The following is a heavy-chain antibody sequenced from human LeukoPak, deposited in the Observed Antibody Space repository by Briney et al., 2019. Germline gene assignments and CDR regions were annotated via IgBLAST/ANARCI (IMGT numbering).Heavy chain of an antibody. CDR1: GYTFTSYG. J-gene: IGHJ3*02. CDR2: ISAYNGNT. V-gene: IGHV1-18*01. D-gene: IGHD3-22*01. CDR3: ARGGRYYDSSGYYLPFDI. Sequence: ASVKVSCKASGYTFTSYGISWVRQAPGQGLEWMGWISAYNGNTNYAQKLQGRVTMTTDTSTSTAYMELRSLRSDDTAVYYCARGGRYYDSSGYYLPFDIWGQGTMVTVSS.